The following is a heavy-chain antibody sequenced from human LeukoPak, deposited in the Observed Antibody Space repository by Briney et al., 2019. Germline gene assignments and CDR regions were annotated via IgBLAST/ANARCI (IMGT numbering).Heavy chain of an antibody. CDR1: GFTFSTFW. V-gene: IGHV3-7*01. J-gene: IGHJ4*02. CDR2: VRQDGSET. D-gene: IGHD3-10*01. Sequence: GGFLRLSCAASGFTFSTFWMSWVRQAPGKGLEWVANVRQDGSETYYVDSVKGRFFISRDNAENSLYLQMNSLRGDDTAVYFCARGGLYKYGGTSGDYWGRGTLVSVSS. CDR3: ARGGLYKYGGTSGDY.